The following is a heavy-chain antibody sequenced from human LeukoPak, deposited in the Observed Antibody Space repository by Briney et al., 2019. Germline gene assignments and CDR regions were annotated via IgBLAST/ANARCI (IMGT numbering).Heavy chain of an antibody. V-gene: IGHV3-48*02. CDR1: GFAFSNFA. J-gene: IGHJ4*02. D-gene: IGHD4-11*01. Sequence: PGGSLRLSCAASGFAFSNFAMSWVRQAPGKGLEWLSYINGGSDTIHYADCVKGRFTISRDNAKNSLYLQMNSLRDEDTAVYYCARDYSWSSDYWGQGTLVTVSS. CDR2: INGGSDTI. CDR3: ARDYSWSSDY.